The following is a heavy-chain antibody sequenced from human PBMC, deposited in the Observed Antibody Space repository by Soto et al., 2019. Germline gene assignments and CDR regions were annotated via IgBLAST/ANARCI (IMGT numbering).Heavy chain of an antibody. Sequence: GGSLRLSCAASGFTFSSYSMNWVRQAPGKGLEWVSSISSSSSYIYYADSVKGRFTISRDNAKNSLYLQMNSLRAEDTAVYYCARALDFWSGSSGRVDYWGQGILVTVSS. J-gene: IGHJ4*02. CDR1: GFTFSSYS. D-gene: IGHD3-3*01. CDR2: ISSSSSYI. CDR3: ARALDFWSGSSGRVDY. V-gene: IGHV3-21*01.